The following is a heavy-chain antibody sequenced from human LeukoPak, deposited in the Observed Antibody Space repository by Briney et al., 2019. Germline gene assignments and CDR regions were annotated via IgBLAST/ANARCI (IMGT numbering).Heavy chain of an antibody. J-gene: IGHJ4*02. D-gene: IGHD2-15*01. CDR2: IYHSGST. V-gene: IGHV4-59*01. Sequence: TSETLSLTCTVSGGSISTYYWNWIRQPPGKGLEWIGHIYHSGSTNYNPSLKSRVTISVDTSKNEFSLKLSSVTAADTAVYFCARGSYCSGGTCMFDYWGQGTLVTVSS. CDR3: ARGSYCSGGTCMFDY. CDR1: GGSISTYY.